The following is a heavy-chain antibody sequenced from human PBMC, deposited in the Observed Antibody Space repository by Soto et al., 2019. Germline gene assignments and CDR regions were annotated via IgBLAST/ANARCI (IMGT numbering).Heavy chain of an antibody. CDR3: ARGGAYCGGDCSPDFDY. CDR1: GGSISSGGYY. D-gene: IGHD2-21*02. J-gene: IGHJ4*02. V-gene: IGHV4-31*03. CDR2: IYYSGST. Sequence: PSETLSLTCTVSGGSISSGGYYWSWIRQHPGKGLEWIGYIYYSGSTYYNPSLKSRVTISVDTSKNQFSLKLSSVTAADTAVYYCARGGAYCGGDCSPDFDYWRQVPLVTVSS.